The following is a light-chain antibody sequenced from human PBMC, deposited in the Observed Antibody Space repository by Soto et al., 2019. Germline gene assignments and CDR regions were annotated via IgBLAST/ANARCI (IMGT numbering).Light chain of an antibody. CDR3: LQDYNYPIT. CDR1: QGIRNY. CDR2: DAS. Sequence: AIQLTHSPSSLSASVGDRVAITSRASQGIRNYLAWYLQKPGKAPKLLIYDASSLQSGVPSRFSGSGSGTDFTLTISSLQPEDFATYYCLQDYNYPITFGQGTRLEI. J-gene: IGKJ5*01. V-gene: IGKV1-6*01.